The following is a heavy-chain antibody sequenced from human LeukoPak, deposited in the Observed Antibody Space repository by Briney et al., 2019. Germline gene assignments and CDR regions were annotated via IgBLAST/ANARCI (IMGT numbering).Heavy chain of an antibody. D-gene: IGHD1-26*01. Sequence: PSETLSLTCTVSGGSISPYYWSWIRQPPGKGLEWIGYIYYSGSTNYNPSLKSRVTISIDTSKNQFSLKLSSVTAADTAVYYCARDTPGESIVGATRVFDYWGQGTLVTVSS. J-gene: IGHJ4*02. CDR2: IYYSGST. V-gene: IGHV4-59*12. CDR1: GGSISPYY. CDR3: ARDTPGESIVGATRVFDY.